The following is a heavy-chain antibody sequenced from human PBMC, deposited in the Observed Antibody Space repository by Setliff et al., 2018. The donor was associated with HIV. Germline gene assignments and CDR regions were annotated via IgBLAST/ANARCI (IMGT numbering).Heavy chain of an antibody. CDR3: AADRDVWFGELAT. CDR2: IVVDSGLT. CDR1: GFTSPNSA. Sequence: GASVQVSCKTSGFTSPNSAIQWVRQARGQRLEWIGWIVVDSGLTNYAQKFQERVTITRDMSANTAFMELRSLRSDDTAVYYCAADRDVWFGELATWAQGTLVTVSS. V-gene: IGHV1-58*02. J-gene: IGHJ4*02. D-gene: IGHD3-10*01.